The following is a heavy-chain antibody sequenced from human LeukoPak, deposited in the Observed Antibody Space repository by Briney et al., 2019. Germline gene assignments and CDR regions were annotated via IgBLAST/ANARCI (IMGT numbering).Heavy chain of an antibody. CDR2: INPNSGGT. Sequence: ASVKVSCKASGYTFTGYYMHWVRQAPGQGLEWMGWINPNSGGTNYVQKFQGRVTMTRDTSISTAYMELSRLRSDDTAVYYCARDRGSGWKRDLDYWGQGTLVTVSS. V-gene: IGHV1-2*02. J-gene: IGHJ4*02. CDR3: ARDRGSGWKRDLDY. CDR1: GYTFTGYY. D-gene: IGHD6-19*01.